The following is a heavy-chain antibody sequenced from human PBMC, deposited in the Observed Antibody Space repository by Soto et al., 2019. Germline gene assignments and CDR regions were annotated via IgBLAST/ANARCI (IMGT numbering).Heavy chain of an antibody. J-gene: IGHJ6*02. V-gene: IGHV1-46*01. CDR3: AREEVSNDYYYGMDV. CDR2: INPSGGST. Sequence: QVQLVQSGAEVKKPGASVKVSCKASGYTFTSYYMHWVRQAPGQGLEWMGIINPSGGSTSYAQKFQGRVTMTRDTSTSTVYMELSSLRSEDTAVYYCAREEVSNDYYYGMDVWGQGTTVTVSS. D-gene: IGHD4-4*01. CDR1: GYTFTSYY.